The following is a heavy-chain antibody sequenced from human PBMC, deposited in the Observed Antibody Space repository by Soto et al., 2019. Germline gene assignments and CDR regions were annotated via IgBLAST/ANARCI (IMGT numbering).Heavy chain of an antibody. CDR2: ISYDGSNK. CDR1: GFTFSSYG. CDR3: AKAGFAYCGGDCYSGWFDP. Sequence: QVQLVESGGGVVQPGRSLRLSCAASGFTFSSYGMHWVRQAPGKGLEWVAVISYDGSNKYYADSVKGRFTISRDNSKNTLYLQMNSLRAEDTAVYYCAKAGFAYCGGDCYSGWFDPWGQGTLVTVSS. D-gene: IGHD2-21*02. V-gene: IGHV3-30*18. J-gene: IGHJ5*02.